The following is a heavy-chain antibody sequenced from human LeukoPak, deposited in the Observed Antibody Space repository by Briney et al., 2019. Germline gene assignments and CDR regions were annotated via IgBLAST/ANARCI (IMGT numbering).Heavy chain of an antibody. D-gene: IGHD1-7*01. Sequence: GESLKIPCQGSGYSLTSYWIGWVRQMPGKGLEWVGIIYPGDSDTRYSPSFQGQVTISADKSISTAYLQWSSLKASDTAMYYCARLPITGTTPLDFWGQGTLVTVSS. CDR3: ARLPITGTTPLDF. CDR2: IYPGDSDT. V-gene: IGHV5-51*01. J-gene: IGHJ4*02. CDR1: GYSLTSYW.